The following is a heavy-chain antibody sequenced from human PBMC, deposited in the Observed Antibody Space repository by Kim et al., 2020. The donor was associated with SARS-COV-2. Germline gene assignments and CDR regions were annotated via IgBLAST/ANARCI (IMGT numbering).Heavy chain of an antibody. J-gene: IGHJ4*02. CDR3: ARRSSGWEFDY. Sequence: TDYADSVKGRFTISRDNSKNTLYLQMNSLRAEDTAIYYCARRSSGWEFDYWGQGTLVTVSS. CDR2: T. D-gene: IGHD6-19*01. V-gene: IGHV3-23*01.